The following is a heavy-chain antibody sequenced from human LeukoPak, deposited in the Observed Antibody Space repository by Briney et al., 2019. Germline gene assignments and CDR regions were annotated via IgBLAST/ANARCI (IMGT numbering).Heavy chain of an antibody. Sequence: GGSLRLSCAASGFIVSDFDMNWVRQAPGKGLEWVSYLSTSGSYIHYAESVKGRFTISRDAGNNSLYLQLDSLTVEDTAVYFCARGNYDFAYGPWGQGTLVTVSS. CDR1: GFIVSDFD. CDR3: ARGNYDFAYGP. CDR2: LSTSGSYI. V-gene: IGHV3-21*01. J-gene: IGHJ5*02. D-gene: IGHD3-3*01.